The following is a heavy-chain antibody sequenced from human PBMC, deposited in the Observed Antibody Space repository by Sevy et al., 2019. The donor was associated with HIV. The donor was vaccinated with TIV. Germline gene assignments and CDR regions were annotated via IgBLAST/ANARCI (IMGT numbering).Heavy chain of an antibody. J-gene: IGHJ6*02. D-gene: IGHD2-15*01. CDR3: ARDIVIPATTDYFYYGMDV. CDR2: ISSSSTYI. V-gene: IGHV3-21*01. CDR1: GFTIRTYS. Sequence: GGSLRLSCAASGFTIRTYSMNWVRQAPGKGLEWVSSISSSSTYIYYADSMKGRFTNTRDNAKNSLYLQMSSLRAEDTAVYYCARDIVIPATTDYFYYGMDVWGQGTTVTVSS.